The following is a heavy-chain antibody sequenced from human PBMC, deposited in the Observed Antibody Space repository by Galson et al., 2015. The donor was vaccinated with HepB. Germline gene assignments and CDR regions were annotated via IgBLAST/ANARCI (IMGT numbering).Heavy chain of an antibody. J-gene: IGHJ4*02. D-gene: IGHD2-8*02. CDR2: ISGGGDTT. CDR3: AKGKLVDYNFFDY. Sequence: SLRLSCAASGFTFSSYAINWVRQAPGKGLEWVSGISGGGDTTHYADSVKGRFTISRDNPSNTAYLQMNSLRVDDTAVYYSAKGKLVDYNFFDYWGQGILVIVSS. V-gene: IGHV3-23*01. CDR1: GFTFSSYA.